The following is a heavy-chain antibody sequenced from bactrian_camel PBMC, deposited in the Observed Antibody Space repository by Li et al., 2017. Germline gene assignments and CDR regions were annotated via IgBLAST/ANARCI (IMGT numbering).Heavy chain of an antibody. D-gene: IGHD2*01. CDR3: AAADLWGGNCLSAGAVDFEY. Sequence: DVQLVESGGGSVQAGGSLRLSCAASPYTYTSNCMGWFRQDPRKEREGVAVILPGGGSTYYADSVKGRFTISRDYAKNTVYLQMNNLKPEDTAMYYCAAADLWGGNCLSAGAVDFEYWGQGTQVTVS. CDR1: PYTYTSNC. J-gene: IGHJ4*01. CDR2: ILPGGGST. V-gene: IGHV3S40*01.